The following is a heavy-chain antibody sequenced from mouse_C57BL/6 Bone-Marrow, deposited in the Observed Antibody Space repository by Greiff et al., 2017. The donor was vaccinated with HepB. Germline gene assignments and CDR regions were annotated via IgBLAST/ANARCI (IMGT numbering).Heavy chain of an antibody. CDR2: IDPETGGT. CDR1: GYTFTDYD. Sequence: VQLQQSGAELVRPGASVTLSCKASGYTFTDYDMHWVKQTPVHGLEWIGAIDPETGGTAYNQKFKGKAILTADKSSSTAYMELRSLTSEDSAVYYCSRYYYYGSSYFDYWGQGTTLTVSS. D-gene: IGHD1-1*01. CDR3: SRYYYYGSSYFDY. J-gene: IGHJ2*01. V-gene: IGHV1-15*01.